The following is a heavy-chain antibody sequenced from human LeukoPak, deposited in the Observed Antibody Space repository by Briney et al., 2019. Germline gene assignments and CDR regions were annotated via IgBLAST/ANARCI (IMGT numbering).Heavy chain of an antibody. CDR1: GGSISSYY. CDR2: IYTSGST. CDR3: ARESPRKDTIFGVVILNFDY. V-gene: IGHV4-4*07. D-gene: IGHD3-3*01. J-gene: IGHJ4*02. Sequence: SETLSLTCTVSGGSISSYYWSWIRQTAGKGLEWIGRIYTSGSTNYNPSLKSRVTMSVDTSKNQFSLKLSSVTAADTAVYYCARESPRKDTIFGVVILNFDYWGQGTLVTVSS.